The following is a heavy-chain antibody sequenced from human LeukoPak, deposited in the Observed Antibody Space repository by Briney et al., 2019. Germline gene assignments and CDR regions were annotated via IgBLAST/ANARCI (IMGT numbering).Heavy chain of an antibody. J-gene: IGHJ4*02. CDR3: ARGGTRVYSPSDY. D-gene: IGHD5-18*01. Sequence: QAGGSLRLSCAASGFTFSSYWMTWVRQAPGKGLEWVANIKQDGSEEYYVDFVKGRFTISRDNAKNSLYLQMNSLRAEDTALYYCARGGTRVYSPSDYWGQGTRVTVSS. CDR2: IKQDGSEE. CDR1: GFTFSSYW. V-gene: IGHV3-7*01.